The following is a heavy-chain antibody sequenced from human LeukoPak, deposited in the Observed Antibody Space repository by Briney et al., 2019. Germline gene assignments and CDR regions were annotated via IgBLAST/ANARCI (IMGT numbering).Heavy chain of an antibody. CDR3: ARGELGTPFDY. J-gene: IGHJ4*02. CDR1: GGSFSGYY. D-gene: IGHD7-27*01. V-gene: IGHV4-34*01. CDR2: INHSGST. Sequence: SETLSLTCAVYGGSFSGYYWSWTRQPPGKGLEWIGEINHSGSTNYNPSLKSRVTISVDTSKNQFSLKLSSVTAADTAVYYCARGELGTPFDYWGQGTLVTVSS.